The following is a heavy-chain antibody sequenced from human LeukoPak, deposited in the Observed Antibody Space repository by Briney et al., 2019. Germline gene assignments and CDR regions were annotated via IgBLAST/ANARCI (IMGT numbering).Heavy chain of an antibody. CDR2: INSDGSST. V-gene: IGHV3-74*01. CDR3: ARARGIAAAAY. Sequence: GGSLRLSCAASGFTFSSYWMHWVRHAPGKGLVWVSRINSDGSSTSYADSVKGRFTISRDNAKNTPYLQMNSLRAEDTAVYYCARARGIAAAAYWGQGTLVTVSS. D-gene: IGHD6-13*01. CDR1: GFTFSSYW. J-gene: IGHJ4*02.